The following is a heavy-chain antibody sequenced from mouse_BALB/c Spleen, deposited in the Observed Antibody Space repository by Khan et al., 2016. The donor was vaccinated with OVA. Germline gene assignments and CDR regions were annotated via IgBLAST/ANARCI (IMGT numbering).Heavy chain of an antibody. Sequence: QIQLVQSGAELVKAGASVKMSCKASGYTFTSYWMHWVKQRLGQGLEWFAETNPTNGRTYYNEKFKSKATLTVDKSSSTAYMLLSSPTFEDSAVYYCARIKKIVATYFDYWGQGTTLTVSS. CDR1: GYTFTSYW. CDR2: TNPTNGRT. CDR3: ARIKKIVATYFDY. V-gene: IGHV1S81*02. D-gene: IGHD1-1*01. J-gene: IGHJ2*01.